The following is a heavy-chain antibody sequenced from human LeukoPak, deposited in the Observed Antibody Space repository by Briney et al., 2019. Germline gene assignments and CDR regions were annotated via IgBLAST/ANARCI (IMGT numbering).Heavy chain of an antibody. J-gene: IGHJ4*02. CDR2: ISSSASTL. CDR3: ARGLSDYGDYRTPDDY. V-gene: IGHV3-48*03. D-gene: IGHD4-17*01. CDR1: GFTFSSYE. Sequence: PGGSLRLSCAASGFTFSSYEMNWVRQAPGKGLEWVSYISSSASTLHYTDSVKGRFTISRDNAKNSLYLQMNSLRAEDTALYYCARGLSDYGDYRTPDDYWGQGTLVTVSS.